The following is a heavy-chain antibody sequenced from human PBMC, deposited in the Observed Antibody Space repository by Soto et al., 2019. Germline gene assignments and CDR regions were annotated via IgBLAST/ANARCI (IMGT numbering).Heavy chain of an antibody. D-gene: IGHD3-9*01. CDR3: TRHTLFDWISRHFAH. CDR2: IRSEAYSYAT. V-gene: IGHV3-73*01. Sequence: EVQLVESGGALVQPGGSLKLSCAASGFTFSGSAVHWVRQASGKGLEWVGRIRSEAYSYATAYAESVKGRFTVSRDDSKSTAYLQMDSLKPEDTAVDYCTRHTLFDWISRHFAHWGQGTLVTVSS. J-gene: IGHJ4*02. CDR1: GFTFSGSA.